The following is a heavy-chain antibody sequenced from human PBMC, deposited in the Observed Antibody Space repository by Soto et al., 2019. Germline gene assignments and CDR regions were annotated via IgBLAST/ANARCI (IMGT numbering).Heavy chain of an antibody. CDR2: IWYDGSNK. V-gene: IGHV3-33*01. J-gene: IGHJ6*02. CDR1: GFTFSNYG. Sequence: QVQLVESGGGVVQPGRSLRLSCAPSGFTFSNYGMHWVRQAPGKGLEWVAVIWYDGSNKYYADSVKGRFTISRDNSKNTLHLQMSSLRAEDTDVDYCARVRRGYYYGMDVWGQGTTVTVSS. CDR3: ARVRRGYYYGMDV.